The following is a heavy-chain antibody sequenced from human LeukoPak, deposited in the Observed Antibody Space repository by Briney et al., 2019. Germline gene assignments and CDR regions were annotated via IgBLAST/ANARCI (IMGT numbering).Heavy chain of an antibody. CDR2: NSGST. D-gene: IGHD3-3*01. CDR3: ARKEWVPYYFDY. V-gene: IGHV4-59*11. J-gene: IGHJ4*02. Sequence: SETLSLTCTMSGGSISGHYWSWIRQPPGSGLEWVGYNSGSTSYNPSLKSRVTISLDMSKNQFSLRLTSVTAADTAVYYCARKEWVPYYFDYWGQGTLVTVSS. CDR1: GGSISGHY.